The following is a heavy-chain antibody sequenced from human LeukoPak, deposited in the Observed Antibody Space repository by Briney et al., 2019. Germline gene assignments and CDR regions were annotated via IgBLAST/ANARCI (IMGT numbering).Heavy chain of an antibody. V-gene: IGHV3-30*04. D-gene: IGHD1-1*01. CDR1: GFTLSTYA. J-gene: IGHJ4*02. Sequence: GGSLRLSRAASGFTLSTYAMHWVRQAPGTRLKWVAVISYGGSNKYYADSLQSRFTISGDNAKNSLYLQMNSLRAEDRAVYYCARCTTGRTFGSLREIKGSREIDYWGEGALVTVSS. CDR3: ARCTTGRTFGSLREIKGSREIDY. CDR2: ISYGGSNK.